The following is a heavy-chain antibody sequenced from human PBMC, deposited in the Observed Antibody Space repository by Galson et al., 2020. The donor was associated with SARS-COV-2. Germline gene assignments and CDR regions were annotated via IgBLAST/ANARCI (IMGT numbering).Heavy chain of an antibody. CDR3: ALMIRAYDSSGYYYDHDAFDI. D-gene: IGHD3-22*01. V-gene: IGHV1-8*03. J-gene: IGHJ3*02. CDR2: MNPNSGNT. CDR1: GYTFTSYD. Sequence: ASVKVSCKASGYTFTSYDINWVRQATGQGLEWMGWMNPNSGNTGYAQKFQGRVTITRNTSISTAYMELSSLRSEDTAVYYCALMIRAYDSSGYYYDHDAFDIWGQGTMVTVSS.